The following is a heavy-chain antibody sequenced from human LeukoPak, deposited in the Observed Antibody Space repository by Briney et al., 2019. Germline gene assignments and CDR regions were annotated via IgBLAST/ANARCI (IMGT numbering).Heavy chain of an antibody. J-gene: IGHJ4*02. V-gene: IGHV3-7*05. CDR3: ARGGYYDSSGRNFDY. CDR1: GFTFSKYY. D-gene: IGHD3-22*01. CDR2: IKQDGSER. Sequence: AGGSLRLSCAASGFTFSKYYMSWVRQAPGKGLEWVAKIKQDGSERFYVDSVKGRLTISRDNARNSLYLQMTSLRAEDTAVYYCARGGYYDSSGRNFDYWGQGTLVTVSS.